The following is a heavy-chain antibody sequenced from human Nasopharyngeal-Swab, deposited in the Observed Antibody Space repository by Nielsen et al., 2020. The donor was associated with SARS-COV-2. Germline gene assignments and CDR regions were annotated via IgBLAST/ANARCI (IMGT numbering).Heavy chain of an antibody. J-gene: IGHJ4*02. Sequence: PGKGLEYIGSIYYSGSTYYNPSLKSRVTISVDTSKNQFSLKLSSVTAADTAVYYCARRRGVYSYGHDYWGQGTLVTVSS. CDR3: ARRRGVYSYGHDY. CDR2: IYYSGST. D-gene: IGHD5-18*01. V-gene: IGHV4-39*01.